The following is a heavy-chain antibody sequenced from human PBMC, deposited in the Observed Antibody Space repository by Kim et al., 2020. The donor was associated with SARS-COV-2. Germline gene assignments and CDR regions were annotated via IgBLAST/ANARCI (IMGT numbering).Heavy chain of an antibody. V-gene: IGHV3-33*01. CDR3: ARGGEWPSGSYSHLDY. CDR2: IWYDGSNK. CDR1: GFTFSSYG. Sequence: GGSLRLSCAASGFTFSSYGMHWVRQAPGKGLEWVAVIWYDGSNKYYADSVKGRFTISRDNSKNTLYLQMNSLRAEDTAVYYCARGGEWPSGSYSHLDYWGQGTLVTVSS. D-gene: IGHD1-26*01. J-gene: IGHJ4*02.